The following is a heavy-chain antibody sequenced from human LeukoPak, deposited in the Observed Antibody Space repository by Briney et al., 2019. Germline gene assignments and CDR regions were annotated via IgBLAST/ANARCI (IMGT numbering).Heavy chain of an antibody. CDR1: GYPFPNYA. D-gene: IGHD5-24*01. J-gene: IGHJ4*02. CDR3: ARDNLEMATQGWDY. V-gene: IGHV1-18*01. CDR2: ISAYNGNT. Sequence: ASVKVSCKASGYPFPNYAINWVRQAPGQGLEWMGWISAYNGNTRYAQKFQGRVTMTTDTSTSTAYMEVRGLRSDDTAVYFCARDNLEMATQGWDYWGQGTLVTVSS.